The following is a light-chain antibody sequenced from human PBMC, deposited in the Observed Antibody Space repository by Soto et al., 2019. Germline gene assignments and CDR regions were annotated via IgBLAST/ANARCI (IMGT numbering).Light chain of an antibody. CDR1: QSVSSSY. CDR3: QQYGSFPPT. Sequence: EIVLTQSPGTLSLSPGETATLSCRASQSVSSSYLAWYQQKPGQAPRLLIYGSSSRATDIPDRFSGSGSGTDFTVTISRLEPEDFAVYYCQQYGSFPPTFGQGTRLEIK. J-gene: IGKJ5*01. CDR2: GSS. V-gene: IGKV3-20*01.